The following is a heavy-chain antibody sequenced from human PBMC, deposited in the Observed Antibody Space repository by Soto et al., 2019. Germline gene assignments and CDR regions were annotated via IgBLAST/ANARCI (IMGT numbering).Heavy chain of an antibody. D-gene: IGHD1-26*01. CDR3: AREFSGNYFAFDV. CDR2: MTRSGSSS. J-gene: IGHJ3*01. CDR1: GFTFSDHY. Sequence: SXRLSCAASGFTFSDHYMSLLRQAPGKGLEWISYMTRSGSSSSYADSVKGRFTISRDNAKNSLYLQMNSLRGDDTAVYYCAREFSGNYFAFDVWGQGTIVTVSS. V-gene: IGHV3-11*01.